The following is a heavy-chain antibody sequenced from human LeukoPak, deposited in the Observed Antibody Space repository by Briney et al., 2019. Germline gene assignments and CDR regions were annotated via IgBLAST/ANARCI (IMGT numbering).Heavy chain of an antibody. V-gene: IGHV3-30*18. CDR1: GFTFSSYG. Sequence: GRSLRLSCAASGFTFSSYGMHWVRQAPGKGLEWVAVISYDGSNKYYTDSVKGRFTISRDNSKNTLYLQVNSLRAEDTAVYYCAKDSWNYFLGGSRPRHFDCWGQGTLVTVSS. J-gene: IGHJ4*02. D-gene: IGHD1-7*01. CDR2: ISYDGSNK. CDR3: AKDSWNYFLGGSRPRHFDC.